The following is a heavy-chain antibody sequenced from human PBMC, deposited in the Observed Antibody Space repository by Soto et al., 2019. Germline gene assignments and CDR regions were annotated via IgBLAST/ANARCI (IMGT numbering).Heavy chain of an antibody. CDR3: ARPTLPAGSSTYAFDI. Sequence: SETLSLTCTVSGGSISTYYWSWLRQPPGKGLEWIGYVYSTGSAIYNPSLNSRVTISIDTSKNQFSLKLTSVTAADSAVYYCARPTLPAGSSTYAFDIWGQGTEVTVSS. J-gene: IGHJ3*02. V-gene: IGHV4-59*01. D-gene: IGHD3-10*01. CDR2: VYSTGSA. CDR1: GGSISTYY.